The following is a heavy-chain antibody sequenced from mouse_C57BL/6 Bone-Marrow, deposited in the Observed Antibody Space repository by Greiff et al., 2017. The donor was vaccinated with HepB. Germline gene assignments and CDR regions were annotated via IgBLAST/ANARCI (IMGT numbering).Heavy chain of an antibody. CDR1: GFTFSDYY. CDR2: INYDGSST. V-gene: IGHV5-16*01. J-gene: IGHJ1*03. CDR3: ARDRYGSSCPYWYFDV. Sequence: DVMLVESEGGLVQPGSSMKLSCTASGFTFSDYYMAWVRQVPEKGLEWVANINYDGSSTYYLDSLKSRFIISRDNAKNILYLQMSSLKSEDTATYYCARDRYGSSCPYWYFDVWGTGTTVTVSS. D-gene: IGHD1-1*01.